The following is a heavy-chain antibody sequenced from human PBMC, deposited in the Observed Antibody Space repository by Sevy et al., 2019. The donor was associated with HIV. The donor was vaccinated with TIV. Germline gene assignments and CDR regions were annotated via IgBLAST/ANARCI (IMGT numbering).Heavy chain of an antibody. CDR2: IKHDGSEK. Sequence: GGSLRLACAASGFTFSSYWMSWVRQAPGKGLEWVANIKHDGSEKYYVDSVKGRFTISRDNAKNSLYLQMNSLRAEDTAAYYCARESSYDYVWGSYRRYGYYFDYWGQGTLVTVSS. J-gene: IGHJ4*02. V-gene: IGHV3-7*03. CDR3: ARESSYDYVWGSYRRYGYYFDY. CDR1: GFTFSSYW. D-gene: IGHD3-16*02.